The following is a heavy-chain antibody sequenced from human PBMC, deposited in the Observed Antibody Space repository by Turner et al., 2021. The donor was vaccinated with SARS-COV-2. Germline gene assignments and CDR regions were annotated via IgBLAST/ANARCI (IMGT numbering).Heavy chain of an antibody. Sequence: EVQLVESGGNSVHPGGSLRLSCAASGFPFSTSGMHWVRQAPGKGLEYVSAISSNGGSTYYANSVKGRFTISRDNSKNTLYLQMGSLRAEDMAVYYCARDSLGYSYGYLDYWGQGTLVTVSS. CDR2: ISSNGGST. V-gene: IGHV3-64*01. J-gene: IGHJ4*02. CDR1: GFPFSTSG. D-gene: IGHD5-18*01. CDR3: ARDSLGYSYGYLDY.